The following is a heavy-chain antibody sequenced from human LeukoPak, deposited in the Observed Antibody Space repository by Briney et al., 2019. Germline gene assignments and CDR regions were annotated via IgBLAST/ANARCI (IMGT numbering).Heavy chain of an antibody. V-gene: IGHV4-34*01. CDR1: GGSFSGYY. Sequence: SETLSLTCAVYGGSFSGYYWSWIRHPPGKGLEWTGEINHSGSTNYNPSLKSRVTISVDTSKNQFSLKLSSVTAADTAVYYCAREEAYYGSGSYHLDYWGQGTLVTVSS. CDR3: AREEAYYGSGSYHLDY. CDR2: INHSGST. D-gene: IGHD3-10*01. J-gene: IGHJ4*02.